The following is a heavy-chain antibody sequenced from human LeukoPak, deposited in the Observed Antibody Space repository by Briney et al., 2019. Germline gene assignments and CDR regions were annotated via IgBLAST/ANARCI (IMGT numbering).Heavy chain of an antibody. CDR2: IYSGGRT. CDR3: ARDPPGIAASVTGG. CDR1: GFTVGNNY. Sequence: GSLRLSCTASGFTVGNNYMNWFRQAPGKGLEWVSLIYSGGRTYYADSVKGRFTISRDNSKNTLYLQMSSLRVEDTAVYYCARDPPGIAASVTGGWGQGTLVTVSS. D-gene: IGHD6-13*01. V-gene: IGHV3-53*01. J-gene: IGHJ1*01.